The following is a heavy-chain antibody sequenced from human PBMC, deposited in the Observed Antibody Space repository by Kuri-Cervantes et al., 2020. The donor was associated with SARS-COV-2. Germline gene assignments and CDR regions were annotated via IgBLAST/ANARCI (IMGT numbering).Heavy chain of an antibody. D-gene: IGHD3-22*01. CDR2: IYHTGSP. V-gene: IGHV4-61*01. Sequence: SETLSLTCTVSGGSVSDRNSYWTWIRQSPGKGLEWIGYIYHTGSPNYNPSLKSRVTISVDTSKNQFSLKLSSVTAADTAVYYCARATYYYDSSGYYSDYWGQGTLVTVSS. CDR3: ARATYYYDSSGYYSDY. CDR1: GGSVSDRNSY. J-gene: IGHJ4*02.